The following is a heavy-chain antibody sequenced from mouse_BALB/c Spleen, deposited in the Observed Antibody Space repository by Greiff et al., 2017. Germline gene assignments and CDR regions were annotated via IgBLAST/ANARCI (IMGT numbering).Heavy chain of an antibody. CDR1: GFTFSSYA. Sequence: EVQVVESGGGLVKPGGSLKLSCAASGFTFSSYAMSWVRQTPEKRLEWVATISSGGSYTYYPDSVKGRFTISRDNAKNTLYLQMSSLRSEDTAMYYCARHGSRNWYFDVWGAGTTVTVSS. CDR3: ARHGSRNWYFDV. V-gene: IGHV5-9-3*01. J-gene: IGHJ1*01. D-gene: IGHD1-1*01. CDR2: ISSGGSYT.